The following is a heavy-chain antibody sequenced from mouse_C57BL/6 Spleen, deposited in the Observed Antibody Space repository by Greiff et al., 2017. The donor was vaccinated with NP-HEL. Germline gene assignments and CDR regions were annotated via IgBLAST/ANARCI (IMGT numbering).Heavy chain of an antibody. V-gene: IGHV1-69*01. CDR2: IDPSDSYT. CDR3: ARGGDYVNSRDAMDY. Sequence: VQLQQPGAELVMPGASVKLSCKASGYTFTSYWMHWVKQRPGQGLEWIGEIDPSDSYTNYNQKFKGRFTLTGDKSSSTSYMQLSSLTSEDSAVYYCARGGDYVNSRDAMDYWGQGTSVTVSS. CDR1: GYTFTSYW. J-gene: IGHJ4*01. D-gene: IGHD2-1*01.